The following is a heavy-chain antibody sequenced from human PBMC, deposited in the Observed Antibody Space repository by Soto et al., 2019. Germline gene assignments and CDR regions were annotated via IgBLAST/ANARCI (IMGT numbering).Heavy chain of an antibody. D-gene: IGHD6-13*01. V-gene: IGHV3-30*18. J-gene: IGHJ6*02. Sequence: QVQLVESGGGVVQPGRSLRLSCAASGFILSSYGMHWVRQAPGKGLEWVAAMSYDGSIKYYGDSVKGRFTISRDNSKNTLYLQMNSLGIEDTAVYYCAKGREQQLVRIGMDVWGQGTTVTVSS. CDR1: GFILSSYG. CDR2: MSYDGSIK. CDR3: AKGREQQLVRIGMDV.